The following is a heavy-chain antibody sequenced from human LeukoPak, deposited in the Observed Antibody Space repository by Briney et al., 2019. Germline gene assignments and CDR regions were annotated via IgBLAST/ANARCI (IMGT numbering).Heavy chain of an antibody. Sequence: SETLSLTCTVSGGSISSYYWSWIRQPPGKGLEWIGYIYYSGSTNYNPSLKSRVTISVDTSKDQFSLKLSSVTAADTAVYYCAREAPGYNWFDPWGQGTLVTVSS. V-gene: IGHV4-59*01. CDR1: GGSISSYY. CDR2: IYYSGST. CDR3: AREAPGYNWFDP. J-gene: IGHJ5*02.